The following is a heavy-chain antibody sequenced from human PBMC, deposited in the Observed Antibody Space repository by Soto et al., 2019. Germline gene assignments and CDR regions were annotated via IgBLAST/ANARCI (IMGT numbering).Heavy chain of an antibody. Sequence: GESLKISCKGSRYSFTDYWTHWVRRLPGKGLEWMGTIKPGDSDTRYSPSFQGQVTISADKSISTAYLQWSSLKASDTAMYYCARQVASIYYYYGMDVWGQGTTVTVSS. CDR1: RYSFTDYW. V-gene: IGHV5-51*01. CDR2: IKPGDSDT. CDR3: ARQVASIYYYYGMDV. J-gene: IGHJ6*02. D-gene: IGHD5-12*01.